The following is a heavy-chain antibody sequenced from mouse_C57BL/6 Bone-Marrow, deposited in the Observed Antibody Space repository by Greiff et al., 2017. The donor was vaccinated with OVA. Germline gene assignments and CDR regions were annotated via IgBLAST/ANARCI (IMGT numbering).Heavy chain of an antibody. CDR3: ARGGTSPFAY. CDR2: INPSTGSN. Sequence: VQLQQSGPELVKPGASVKISCTASGYSFTGYYMNWVKQSPEKSLEWIGEINPSTGSNTYNQKFKAKATLTVDKSSSTAYMQLKSLTSEDSAVYYCARGGTSPFAYWGQGTLVTVSA. D-gene: IGHD3-3*01. J-gene: IGHJ3*01. CDR1: GYSFTGYY. V-gene: IGHV1-42*01.